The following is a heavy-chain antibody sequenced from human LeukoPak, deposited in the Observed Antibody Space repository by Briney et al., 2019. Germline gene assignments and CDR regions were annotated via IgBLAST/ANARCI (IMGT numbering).Heavy chain of an antibody. Sequence: ASVKVSCKASGGTFSSYAISWVRQAPGQGLEWMGRIIPILGIAYYAQKFQGRVTITADKSTSTAYMALSSLRSEDTAVYYCARDYDILTGIDYWGQGTLVTVSS. V-gene: IGHV1-69*04. D-gene: IGHD3-9*01. CDR3: ARDYDILTGIDY. CDR2: IIPILGIA. J-gene: IGHJ4*02. CDR1: GGTFSSYA.